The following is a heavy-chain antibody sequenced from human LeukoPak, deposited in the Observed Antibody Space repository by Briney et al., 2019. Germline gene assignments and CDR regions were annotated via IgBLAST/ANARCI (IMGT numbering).Heavy chain of an antibody. CDR2: IYYSGST. CDR1: GGSISSYY. J-gene: IGHJ4*02. V-gene: IGHV4-59*01. CDR3: ALYDSSGYYGY. D-gene: IGHD3-22*01. Sequence: MTSETLSLTCTVSGGSISSYYWSWIRQPPGKGLEWIGYIYYSGSTNYNPSLKSRVTISVDTSKNQFSLKLSSVTAADTAVYYCALYDSSGYYGYWGQGTLVTVSS.